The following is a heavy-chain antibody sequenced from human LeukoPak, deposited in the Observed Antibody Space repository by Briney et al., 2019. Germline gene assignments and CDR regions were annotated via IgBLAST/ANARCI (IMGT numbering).Heavy chain of an antibody. V-gene: IGHV6-1*01. J-gene: IGHJ3*01. CDR3: ARGFALDF. CDR1: GDTLSSNSAA. Sequence: SQTLSLTCVVPGDTLSSNSAAWNWIRQSPSRGLEWLGRTYYRSKWYYDYAVSVKSRITISPDTSKNQFSLQLNSVTADDTAVYYCARGFALDFWGQGTVVTVSS. CDR2: TYYRSKWYY.